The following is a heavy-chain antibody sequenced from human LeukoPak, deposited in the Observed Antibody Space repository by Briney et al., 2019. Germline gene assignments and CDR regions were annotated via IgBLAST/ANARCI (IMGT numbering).Heavy chain of an antibody. CDR1: GGSFSGYY. D-gene: IGHD6-6*01. Sequence: SETLSLTCAVYGGSFSGYYWSWIRQPPGKGLEWIGEINHSGSTNYNPSLKSRVTISVDTSKNQFSLKLSSVTAADTAVYYCARESEEQLVLFDCWGQGTLVTVSS. V-gene: IGHV4-34*01. CDR3: ARESEEQLVLFDC. CDR2: INHSGST. J-gene: IGHJ4*02.